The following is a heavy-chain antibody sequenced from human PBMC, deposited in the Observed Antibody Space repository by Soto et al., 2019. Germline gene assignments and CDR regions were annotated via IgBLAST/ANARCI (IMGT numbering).Heavy chain of an antibody. Sequence: GGSLRLSCAASGFTFSSYGMHWVRQAPGKGLEWVAVIWYDGSNKYYADSVKGRFTISRDNSKNTLYLQMNSLRAEDTAVYFCAKLIKRLTMMVVITPDYWGQGTLVTVSS. J-gene: IGHJ4*02. V-gene: IGHV3-33*06. CDR2: IWYDGSNK. D-gene: IGHD3-22*01. CDR1: GFTFSSYG. CDR3: AKLIKRLTMMVVITPDY.